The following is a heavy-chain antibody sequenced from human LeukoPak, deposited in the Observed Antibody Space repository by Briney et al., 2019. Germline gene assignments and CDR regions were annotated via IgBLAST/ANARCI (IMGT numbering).Heavy chain of an antibody. D-gene: IGHD3/OR15-3a*01. CDR2: INPDGTVK. CDR1: RFTFSSNW. Sequence: GGSLRLSCTASRFTFSSNWMGWVRQAPGKGLEWVANINPDGTVKFYVGSVKGRFTISRDNAKNSLYLQMNSLRVEETAVYYCLMFGSSGSWGQGTLATVSS. J-gene: IGHJ5*02. CDR3: LMFGSSGS. V-gene: IGHV3-7*05.